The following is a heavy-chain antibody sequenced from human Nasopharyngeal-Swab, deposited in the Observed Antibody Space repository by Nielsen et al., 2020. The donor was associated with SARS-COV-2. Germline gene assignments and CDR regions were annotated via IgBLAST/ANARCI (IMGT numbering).Heavy chain of an antibody. Sequence: GGSLRLSCAASGFTLSDYYMSWIRQAPGKGLEWVSYISSSGSTIYYADSVKGRFTISRDNAKNSLYLQMNSLRAEDTAVYYCARDSSSWNLYYYYYGMDVWGQGTTVTVSS. D-gene: IGHD6-13*01. V-gene: IGHV3-11*01. CDR2: ISSSGSTI. J-gene: IGHJ6*02. CDR1: GFTLSDYY. CDR3: ARDSSSWNLYYYYYGMDV.